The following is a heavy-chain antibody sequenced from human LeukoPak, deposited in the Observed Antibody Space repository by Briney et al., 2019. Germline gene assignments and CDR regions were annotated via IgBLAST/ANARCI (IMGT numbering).Heavy chain of an antibody. V-gene: IGHV3-7*01. D-gene: IGHD3-10*01. J-gene: IGHJ4*02. CDR1: GFNFGSYY. CDR2: IKQDGSET. CDR3: AKDRTAPLHPGD. Sequence: PGGSLRLSCAASGFNFGSYYMSWVRQAPGKVLEWVGNIKQDGSETSYVDSVKGRFTISRDNAKNSLYLQMNSLRDDDAAVYYCAKDRTAPLHPGDWGQGTLVTVSS.